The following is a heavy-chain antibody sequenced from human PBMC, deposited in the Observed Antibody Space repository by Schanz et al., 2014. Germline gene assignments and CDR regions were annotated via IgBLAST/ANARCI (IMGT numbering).Heavy chain of an antibody. CDR3: ARVRRRIATPSAPSFRNYYYYAMDV. CDR1: GFTSSDYY. Sequence: PGGSLTLSCAASGFTSSDYYMSWIRQAPGQGLEWVSYISGTTTYTNYADSVKGRFTISRDNAKNTLYLHMNTLRSEDTAVYYCARVRRRIATPSAPSFRNYYYYAMDVWGQGTTVTVSS. V-gene: IGHV3-11*06. CDR2: ISGTTTYT. D-gene: IGHD6-13*01. J-gene: IGHJ6*02.